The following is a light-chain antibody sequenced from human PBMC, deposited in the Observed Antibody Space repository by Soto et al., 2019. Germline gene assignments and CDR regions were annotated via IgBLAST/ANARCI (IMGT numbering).Light chain of an antibody. J-gene: IGKJ4*01. V-gene: IGKV1-39*01. CDR1: QSISSY. Sequence: DIQMTQSPSSLSASVGDRVIITCRASQSISSYLNWYQQKPGKAPKLLIYAASSLQSGVPSSFSGSGSGTDFTLTISSLQPEDFATYYCQQSYSTPPTFGGGTKVEI. CDR3: QQSYSTPPT. CDR2: AAS.